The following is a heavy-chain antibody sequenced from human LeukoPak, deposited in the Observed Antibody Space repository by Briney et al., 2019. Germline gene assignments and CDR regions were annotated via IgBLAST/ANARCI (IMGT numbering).Heavy chain of an antibody. D-gene: IGHD3-22*01. J-gene: IGHJ6*02. Sequence: GRSLRLSCAASGFTFSSYGMHWVRQAPGKGLEWVAVIWYDGSNKYYADSVKGRFTISRDNAKNSLYLQMNSLRAEDTAVYYCARDKYYYDSSGYYPPYYGMDVWGQGTTVTVSS. V-gene: IGHV3-33*01. CDR2: IWYDGSNK. CDR3: ARDKYYYDSSGYYPPYYGMDV. CDR1: GFTFSSYG.